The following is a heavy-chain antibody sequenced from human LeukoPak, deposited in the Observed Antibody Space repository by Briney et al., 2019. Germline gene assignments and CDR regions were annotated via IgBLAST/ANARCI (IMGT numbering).Heavy chain of an antibody. V-gene: IGHV3-30*03. D-gene: IGHD6-13*01. CDR3: ARDLIAAAGTVDY. J-gene: IGHJ4*02. CDR2: ISYDGSNK. Sequence: TGGSLRLSCAASGFTFSNAWMSWVRQAPGKGLEWVAVISYDGSNKYYADSVKGRFTISRDNSKNTLYLQMNSLRAEDTAVYYCARDLIAAAGTVDYWGQGTLVTVSS. CDR1: GFTFSNAW.